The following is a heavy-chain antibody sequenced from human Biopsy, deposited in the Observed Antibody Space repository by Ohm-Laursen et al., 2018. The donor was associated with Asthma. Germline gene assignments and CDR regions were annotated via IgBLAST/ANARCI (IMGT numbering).Heavy chain of an antibody. CDR1: GGSVSSDKYY. CDR2: IFYSGAT. J-gene: IGHJ4*02. CDR3: ARGTIVAGIDY. D-gene: IGHD5-12*01. Sequence: SETLSLTCSVSGGSVSSDKYYWSWIRQPPGKGLEWIAYIFYSGATNYNPAPKSRVAQSIDTSKSQFSLRLNSLSAVDTAVYYCARGTIVAGIDYWGRGTLVTVSS. V-gene: IGHV4-61*01.